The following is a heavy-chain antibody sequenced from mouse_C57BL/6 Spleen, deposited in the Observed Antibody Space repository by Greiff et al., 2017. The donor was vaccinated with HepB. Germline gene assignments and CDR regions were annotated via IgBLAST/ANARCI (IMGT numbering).Heavy chain of an antibody. CDR1: GFTFSSYG. D-gene: IGHD4-1*01. CDR3: ARQVTGNYAMDY. CDR2: ISSGGSYT. J-gene: IGHJ4*01. Sequence: EVQLQESGGDLVKPGGSLKLSCAASGFTFSSYGMSWVRQTPDKRLEWVATISSGGSYTYYPDSVKGRFTISRDNAKNTLYLQMSSLKSEDTAMYYCARQVTGNYAMDYWGQGTSVTVSS. V-gene: IGHV5-6*01.